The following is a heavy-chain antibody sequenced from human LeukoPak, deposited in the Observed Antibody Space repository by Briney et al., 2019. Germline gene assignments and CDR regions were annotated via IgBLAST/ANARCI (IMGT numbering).Heavy chain of an antibody. CDR1: GFTFSSYA. Sequence: PGGSLRLSCAASGFTFSSYAMSWVRQAPGKGLEWVSAISGSGGNTYYADSVKGRFTISRDNSKNTLYLQMNSLRAEDTALYYCAKPYGSGTYYPIDHWGQGTLVTVSS. CDR3: AKPYGSGTYYPIDH. D-gene: IGHD3-10*01. J-gene: IGHJ4*02. CDR2: ISGSGGNT. V-gene: IGHV3-23*01.